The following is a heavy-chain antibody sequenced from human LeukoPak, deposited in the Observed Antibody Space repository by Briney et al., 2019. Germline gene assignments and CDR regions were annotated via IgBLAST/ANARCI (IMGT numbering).Heavy chain of an antibody. J-gene: IGHJ4*02. CDR3: ARDRWYSGSYPTFDY. D-gene: IGHD1-26*01. CDR2: IYGGGST. V-gene: IGHV3-53*04. CDR1: GFTVSNNY. Sequence: GGSLRLSCAASGFTVSNNYMSWVRQAPGKGLEWVSIIYGGGSTYYADSVNGRFTISRHNSKNTLFLQMNSLRTEDTAVYYCARDRWYSGSYPTFDYWGQGTLVTVSS.